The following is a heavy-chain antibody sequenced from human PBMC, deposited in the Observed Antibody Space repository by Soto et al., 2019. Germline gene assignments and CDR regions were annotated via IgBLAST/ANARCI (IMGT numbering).Heavy chain of an antibody. CDR2: IIPIFGTA. CDR3: AGYCSSTSCYTFYYGMDV. J-gene: IGHJ6*02. Sequence: AASVKVSCKASGGTFSSYAISWVRQAPGQGLEWMGGIIPIFGTANYAQKFQGRVTITADESTSTAYMELSSLRSEDTAVYYCAGYCSSTSCYTFYYGMDVWGQGTTVTVSS. V-gene: IGHV1-69*13. CDR1: GGTFSSYA. D-gene: IGHD2-2*02.